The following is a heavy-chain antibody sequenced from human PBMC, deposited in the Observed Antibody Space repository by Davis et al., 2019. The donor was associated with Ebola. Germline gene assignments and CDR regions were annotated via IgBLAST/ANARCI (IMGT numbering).Heavy chain of an antibody. CDR1: GGSISSFY. CDR2: IYYSGST. CDR3: ARLTVAGTAAYPYFDY. V-gene: IGHV4-59*08. Sequence: SETLSLTCTVSGGSISSFYWSWVRQPPGKGLEWIGYIYYSGSTNYNPSLKSRVTISVDKSKNQFSLKLKSITAADTAVYYCARLTVAGTAAYPYFDYWGQGTPVTVSS. D-gene: IGHD1-7*01. J-gene: IGHJ4*02.